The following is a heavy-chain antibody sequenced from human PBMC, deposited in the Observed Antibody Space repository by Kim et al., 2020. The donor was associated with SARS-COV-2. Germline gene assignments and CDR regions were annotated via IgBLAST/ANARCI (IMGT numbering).Heavy chain of an antibody. CDR3: ARADKGAMDV. CDR2: T. Sequence: TTDDKKFQGKVTMTSDTSTRTVYMELSSLRSEDTAVYYCARADKGAMDVWGQGTTVTVSS. D-gene: IGHD3-22*01. V-gene: IGHV1-46*01. J-gene: IGHJ6*02.